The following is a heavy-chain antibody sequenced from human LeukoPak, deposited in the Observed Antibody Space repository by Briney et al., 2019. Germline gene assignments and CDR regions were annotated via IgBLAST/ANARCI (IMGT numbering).Heavy chain of an antibody. J-gene: IGHJ5*02. D-gene: IGHD2-15*01. CDR1: GYTFTGYY. CDR3: ARGYYKDIVVVVAATQDWFDP. V-gene: IGHV1-2*02. CDR2: INPNSGGT. Sequence: ASVKVSCKASGYTFTGYYMHWVRRAPGQGLEWMGWINPNSGGTNYAQKFQGRVTMTRDTSISTAYMELSRLRSDDTAVYYCARGYYKDIVVVVAATQDWFDPWGQGTLVTVSS.